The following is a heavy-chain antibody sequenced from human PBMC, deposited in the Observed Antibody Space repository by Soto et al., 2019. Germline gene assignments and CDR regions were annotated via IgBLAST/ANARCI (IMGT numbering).Heavy chain of an antibody. D-gene: IGHD1-1*01. V-gene: IGHV1-69*02. CDR3: ASREPDTTYFDY. CDR1: GGTFSSYT. J-gene: IGHJ4*02. Sequence: QVQLVQSGAEVKKPGSSVKVSCKASGGTFSSYTISWVRQAPGQGLEWMGRIIPILGIANYAQKFQGRVTITADKSTSTAYMELSSLRSEDTGVYYCASREPDTTYFDYWGQGTLVTVSS. CDR2: IIPILGIA.